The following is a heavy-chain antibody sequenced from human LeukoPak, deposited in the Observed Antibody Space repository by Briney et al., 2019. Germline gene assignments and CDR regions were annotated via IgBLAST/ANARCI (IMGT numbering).Heavy chain of an antibody. CDR3: ARDQDIGSSSGWYVPTAFDY. CDR2: IIPIFGTA. Sequence: SVKVSCKASGGTFSSYAISWVRQAPGQGLEWMGGIIPIFGTANYAQKFQGRVTITTDESTSTAYMELSSLRSEDTAVYYCARDQDIGSSSGWYVPTAFDYWGQGTLVTVSS. J-gene: IGHJ4*02. CDR1: GGTFSSYA. D-gene: IGHD6-19*01. V-gene: IGHV1-69*05.